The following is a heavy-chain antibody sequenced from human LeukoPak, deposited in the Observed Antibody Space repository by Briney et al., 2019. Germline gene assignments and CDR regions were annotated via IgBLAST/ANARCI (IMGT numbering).Heavy chain of an antibody. V-gene: IGHV4-59*01. J-gene: IGHJ6*03. Sequence: SETLSLTCTVSGGSISSYYWSWIRQPPGKGLEWIGYIYYSGSTNYNPSLKSRVTISVDTSKNQFSLKLSSVTAADTAVYYCARGASGSYSRYYYYMDVWGKGTTVTVSS. D-gene: IGHD1-26*01. CDR3: ARGASGSYSRYYYYMDV. CDR2: IYYSGST. CDR1: GGSISSYY.